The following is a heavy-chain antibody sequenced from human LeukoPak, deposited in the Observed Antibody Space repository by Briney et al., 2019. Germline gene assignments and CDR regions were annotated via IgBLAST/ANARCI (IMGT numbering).Heavy chain of an antibody. V-gene: IGHV3-23*01. CDR2: ISGSGGST. Sequence: GGSLRLSCAASGFTFSSYAMSWVRQAPWKGLEWVSAISGSGGSTYYADSVNGRFTISRDNSKNTLYLQMNSLRAEDTAVYYCAKAGSSGYYRSPFDYWGQGTLVTVSS. J-gene: IGHJ4*02. D-gene: IGHD3-22*01. CDR3: AKAGSSGYYRSPFDY. CDR1: GFTFSSYA.